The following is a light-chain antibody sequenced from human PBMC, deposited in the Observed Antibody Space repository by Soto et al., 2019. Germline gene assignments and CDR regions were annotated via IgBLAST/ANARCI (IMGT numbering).Light chain of an antibody. CDR1: SSNNGSNT. Sequence: QSVLTQPPSASGTPGQRVSISCSGSSSNNGSNTVNWYQQLPGTAPKLLIYSNNQRPSGVPDRFSGSKSGTSASLAISGLQSEDEADYYCAAWDASLNGQFGGGTKLTVL. V-gene: IGLV1-44*01. CDR3: AAWDASLNGQ. J-gene: IGLJ2*01. CDR2: SNN.